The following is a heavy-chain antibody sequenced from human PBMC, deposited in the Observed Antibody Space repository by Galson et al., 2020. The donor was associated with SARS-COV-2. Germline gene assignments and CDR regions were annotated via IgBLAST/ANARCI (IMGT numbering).Heavy chain of an antibody. Sequence: GGSLRLSCTASGFTFGDYAMSWFRQAPGKGLEWVGFIRSKAYGGTTEYAASVKGRFTISRDDSKSIAYLQMNSLKTEDTAVYYCTQSGWYFDYGMDVWGQGTTVTVSS. V-gene: IGHV3-49*03. CDR1: GFTFGDYA. CDR2: IRSKAYGGTT. CDR3: TQSGWYFDYGMDV. D-gene: IGHD6-19*01. J-gene: IGHJ6*02.